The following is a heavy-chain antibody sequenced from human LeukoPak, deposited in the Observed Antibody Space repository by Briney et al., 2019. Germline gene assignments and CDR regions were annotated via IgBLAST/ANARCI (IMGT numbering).Heavy chain of an antibody. J-gene: IGHJ4*02. D-gene: IGHD3-22*01. CDR3: ARGYLYYYDVSGYPFDY. CDR1: GYRFTSYG. V-gene: IGHV1-18*01. CDR2: ISGYNGNT. Sequence: AASVKVSCKASGYRFTSYGISWVRQAPGQGLEWMGWISGYNGNTNYAQKFQGRVTMTRDTSISTAYMELRRLRSDDTAVYYCARGYLYYYDVSGYPFDYWGQGTLVTVSS.